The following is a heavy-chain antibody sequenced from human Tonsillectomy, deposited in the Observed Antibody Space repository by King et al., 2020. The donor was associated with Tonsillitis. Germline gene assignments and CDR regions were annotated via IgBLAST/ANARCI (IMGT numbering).Heavy chain of an antibody. Sequence: VQLQESGPGLVKPSETLSLTCTVSGGPISSYYWSWIRQPPGKGLEWIGYIYYSGSTNYNPSLKSRVTISVDTSKNQFSLKLSSVTAADTAVYYCGRGSSGCAFDYWGQGTLVTVSS. CDR3: GRGSSGCAFDY. D-gene: IGHD6-19*01. CDR1: GGPISSYY. J-gene: IGHJ4*02. V-gene: IGHV4-59*01. CDR2: IYYSGST.